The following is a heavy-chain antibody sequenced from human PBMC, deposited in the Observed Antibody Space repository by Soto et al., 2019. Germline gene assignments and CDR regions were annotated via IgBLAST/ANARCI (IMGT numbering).Heavy chain of an antibody. CDR1: GGSVSSGSYH. CDR3: ARTSNYYDSSFIGWVYYSDV. V-gene: IGHV4-61*01. Sequence: XETLSVSWTVSGGSVSSGSYHWTWIRQPPGKVLEWIGYIYYSGSTSYNPSLKSRVTISADTSKNQFSLKLSSVTAADTAVYYCARTSNYYDSSFIGWVYYSDVWGQGTLVTVSS. CDR2: IYYSGST. J-gene: IGHJ4*02. D-gene: IGHD3-22*01.